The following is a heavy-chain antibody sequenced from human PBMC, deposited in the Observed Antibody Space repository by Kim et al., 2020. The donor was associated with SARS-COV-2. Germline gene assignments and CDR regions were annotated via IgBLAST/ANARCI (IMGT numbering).Heavy chain of an antibody. D-gene: IGHD6-13*01. CDR1: GFTFSSYG. Sequence: GGSLRLSCTASGFTFSSYGMHWVRQAPGKGLEWVAVISYDGSNKYYGDSVKGRFTISRDNSKNTLYLQMNSLRAEDTAVYYCARDHGKQQLEKGMAYYYYMDVWGKGTTVTVSS. J-gene: IGHJ6*03. V-gene: IGHV3-30*03. CDR2: ISYDGSNK. CDR3: ARDHGKQQLEKGMAYYYYMDV.